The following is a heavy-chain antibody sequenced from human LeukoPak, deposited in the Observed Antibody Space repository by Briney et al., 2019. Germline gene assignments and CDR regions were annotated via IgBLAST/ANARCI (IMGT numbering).Heavy chain of an antibody. CDR1: GGSVSSGDYY. CDR3: ARVVLDIVVVPAAHDAFDI. J-gene: IGHJ3*02. V-gene: IGHV4-61*08. Sequence: SETLSLTCNVSGGSVSSGDYYWSWIRQPPGKGLEWIGYIYYSGSTDYNPSLKSRVTISVDTSKNQFSLKLSSVTAADTAVYYCARVVLDIVVVPAAHDAFDIWGQGTMVIVSS. D-gene: IGHD2-2*01. CDR2: IYYSGST.